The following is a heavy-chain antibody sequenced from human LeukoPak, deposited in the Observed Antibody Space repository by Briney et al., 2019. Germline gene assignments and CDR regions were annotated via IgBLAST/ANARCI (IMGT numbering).Heavy chain of an antibody. D-gene: IGHD4-23*01. V-gene: IGHV3-48*03. CDR1: GVTFSSYE. CDR2: ISSSGSTI. J-gene: IGHJ4*02. Sequence: GGSLRLSCAASGVTFSSYEMNWVRQALGKGLEWVSYISSSGSTIYYADSVKGRFTISRDNAKNSLYLQMNSLRAEDTAVYYCAQGDGGNSAYWGQGTLVTVSS. CDR3: AQGDGGNSAY.